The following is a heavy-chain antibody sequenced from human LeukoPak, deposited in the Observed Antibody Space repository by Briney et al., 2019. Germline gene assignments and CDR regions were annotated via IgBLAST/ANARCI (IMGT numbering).Heavy chain of an antibody. D-gene: IGHD6-13*01. Sequence: SVKVSCKASGGTFSSYAISWVRQAPGQGLEWMGGIIPIFGTANYAQKFQGRVTITADESTSTAYMELSSLRSEDTAVYYCARDPGYSSSWYRGTYGMDVWGQGTTVTVSS. CDR3: ARDPGYSSSWYRGTYGMDV. V-gene: IGHV1-69*13. CDR2: IIPIFGTA. CDR1: GGTFSSYA. J-gene: IGHJ6*02.